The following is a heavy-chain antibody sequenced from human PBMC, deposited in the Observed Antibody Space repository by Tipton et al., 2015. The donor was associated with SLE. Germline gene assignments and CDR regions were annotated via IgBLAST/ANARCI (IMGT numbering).Heavy chain of an antibody. CDR2: IYYSGST. V-gene: IGHV4-59*11. J-gene: IGHJ3*02. CDR1: GGSISSHY. D-gene: IGHD1-26*01. Sequence: TLSLTCTVSGGSISSHYWSWIRQPPGKGLEWIGYIYYSGSTNYNPSLKSRVTMSVDTSKTQFSLRLSSVTALDTAVYYCARLYSGSRGAFDIWGQGTMVTVSS. CDR3: ARLYSGSRGAFDI.